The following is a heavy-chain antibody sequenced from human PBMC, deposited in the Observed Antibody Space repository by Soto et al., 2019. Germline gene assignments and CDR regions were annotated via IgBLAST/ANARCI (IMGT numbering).Heavy chain of an antibody. CDR2: IYLNGNT. CDR1: GGSINSGGYS. V-gene: IGHV4-30-2*01. D-gene: IGHD2-15*01. Sequence: PSENLSLTCAVSGGSINSGGYSWSWIRQPPGKGLEWIGCIYLNGNTFYSPSLKSRVSISADRSKNQFSLKLNSVTAADTAVYYCAREAISGYSYYFDSWGQGTLVTVSS. CDR3: AREAISGYSYYFDS. J-gene: IGHJ4*02.